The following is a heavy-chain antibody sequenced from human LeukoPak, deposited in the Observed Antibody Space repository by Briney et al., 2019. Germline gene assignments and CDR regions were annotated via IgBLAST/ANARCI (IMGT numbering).Heavy chain of an antibody. D-gene: IGHD3-22*01. Sequence: PGGSLRLSCAASGFTFSDYYMGWIRQAPGKGLEWVSYISSSGSTIYYADSVKGRFTISRDNAKNSLYLQMNSLRAEDTAVYYCARDLDYYDSCGYPGPGYWGQGTLVTVSS. CDR1: GFTFSDYY. CDR3: ARDLDYYDSCGYPGPGY. CDR2: ISSSGSTI. J-gene: IGHJ4*02. V-gene: IGHV3-11*01.